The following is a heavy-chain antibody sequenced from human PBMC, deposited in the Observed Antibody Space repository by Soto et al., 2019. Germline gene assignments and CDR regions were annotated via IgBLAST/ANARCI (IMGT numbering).Heavy chain of an antibody. CDR2: IYYSGST. V-gene: IGHV4-31*03. CDR1: GGSISSGGYY. J-gene: IGHJ5*02. Sequence: NPSETLSLTCTVSGGSISSGGYYWSWIRQHPGKGLEWIGYIYYSGSTYYNPSLKSRVTISVDTSKNQFSLKLSSVTAADTAVYYCASSIEVAGITNWFDPWGQGTLVTVSS. D-gene: IGHD6-19*01. CDR3: ASSIEVAGITNWFDP.